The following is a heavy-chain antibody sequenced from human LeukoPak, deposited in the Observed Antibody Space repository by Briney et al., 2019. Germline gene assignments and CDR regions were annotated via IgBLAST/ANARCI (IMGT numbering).Heavy chain of an antibody. J-gene: IGHJ4*02. CDR3: AKVQGAATRGPFDY. CDR1: GFTFDDYA. D-gene: IGHD2-15*01. Sequence: GGSLRLSCAASGFTFDDYAMHWVRQAPGKGLEWVSGISWNSGSIGYADSVKGRITISRDNAKNSLYLQMNSLRAEDTALYYCAKVQGAATRGPFDYWGQGTLVTVSS. V-gene: IGHV3-9*01. CDR2: ISWNSGSI.